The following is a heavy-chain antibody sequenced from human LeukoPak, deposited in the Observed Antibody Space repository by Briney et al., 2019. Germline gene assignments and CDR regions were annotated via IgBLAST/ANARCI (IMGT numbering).Heavy chain of an antibody. CDR2: ISGSGGST. D-gene: IGHD1-1*01. CDR3: AKGNWRYFDY. CDR1: GFTFSTYV. Sequence: GGSLRLSCAASGFTFSTYVMNWVRQAPGKGLEWVSAISGSGGSTYYADSVKGRFTISRDNSKNTLYLQMNSLGADDTAVYYCAKGNWRYFDYWGQGTLVTVSS. V-gene: IGHV3-23*01. J-gene: IGHJ4*02.